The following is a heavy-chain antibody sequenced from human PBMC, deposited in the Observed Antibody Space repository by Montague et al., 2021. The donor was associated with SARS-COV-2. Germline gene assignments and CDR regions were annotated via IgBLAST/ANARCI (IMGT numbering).Heavy chain of an antibody. D-gene: IGHD6-13*01. V-gene: IGHV4-4*02. J-gene: IGHJ4*02. Sequence: SETLSLTCAVSGGSLSTPHYWSWVRQPPGKGPEWIGEVHHSGNANYNASFNGRATISVDKSKNQFSLTLTSVTAADTAVYYCARGDHPTTASWYFFDSWGQGALVTVSS. CDR1: GGSLSTPHY. CDR2: VHHSGNA. CDR3: ARGDHPTTASWYFFDS.